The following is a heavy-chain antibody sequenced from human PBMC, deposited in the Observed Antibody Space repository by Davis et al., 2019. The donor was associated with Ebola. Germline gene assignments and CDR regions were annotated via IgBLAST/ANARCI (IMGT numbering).Heavy chain of an antibody. D-gene: IGHD6-19*01. Sequence: ASVKVSCKASGYTFTGYYMHWVRQAPGQGLEWMGWINPNSGGTNYAQKFQGRVTMTRDTSISTAYMELSRLRSDDTAVYYCARDRIAVAGTEFDYWGQGTLVTVSS. CDR1: GYTFTGYY. CDR3: ARDRIAVAGTEFDY. J-gene: IGHJ4*02. CDR2: INPNSGGT. V-gene: IGHV1-2*02.